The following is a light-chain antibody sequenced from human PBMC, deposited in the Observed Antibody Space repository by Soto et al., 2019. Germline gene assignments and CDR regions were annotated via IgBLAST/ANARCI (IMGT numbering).Light chain of an antibody. Sequence: IVLTQSTGTLSLSPGERATLSCSASQSVSRNYLVWYQQKPGQAPSLLIYGASTRATGIPARFSGSGSGTEFTLTINSLQSEDFAVYYCQQYSNWPLTFGGGTKVDIK. CDR1: QSVSRN. CDR2: GAS. CDR3: QQYSNWPLT. J-gene: IGKJ4*01. V-gene: IGKV3-15*01.